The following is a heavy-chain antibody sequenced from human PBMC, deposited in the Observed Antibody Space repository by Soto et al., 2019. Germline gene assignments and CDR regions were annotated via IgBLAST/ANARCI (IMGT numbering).Heavy chain of an antibody. J-gene: IGHJ4*02. CDR1: GFTLSSYA. Sequence: GGSLRLSCAASGFTLSSYAMSWVRQAPGKGLEWVSTISDNGGRTYYADSVKGRFTISRDNSKSTLFLQMNSLRAEDTAIYYCAKHRAPGRQDFDYWGQGTLVTVS. CDR3: AKHRAPGRQDFDY. CDR2: ISDNGGRT. V-gene: IGHV3-23*01.